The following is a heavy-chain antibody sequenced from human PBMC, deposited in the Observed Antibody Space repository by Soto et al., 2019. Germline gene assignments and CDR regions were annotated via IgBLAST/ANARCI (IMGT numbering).Heavy chain of an antibody. CDR3: AKDRNSTRDKFHY. CDR2: ISANGQGI. J-gene: IGHJ4*02. Sequence: GGSLRLSCAASGFTFSTYALSWVRQAPGKGLEWVSAISANGQGIYYADSVRGRFTISRDNSKNTIFLHMDSLRAEDTAVYYCAKDRNSTRDKFHYWGQRTLVTVSS. V-gene: IGHV3-23*01. D-gene: IGHD4-4*01. CDR1: GFTFSTYA.